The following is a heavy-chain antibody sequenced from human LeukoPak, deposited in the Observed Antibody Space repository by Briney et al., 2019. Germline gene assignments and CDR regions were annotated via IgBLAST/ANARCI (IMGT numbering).Heavy chain of an antibody. Sequence: GGSLRLSCAASGFTFSSYGMHWVRQAPGKGLEWVAVISHDGSIEYYGDSVKGRFTISRDNAKNSLYLQMNSLRAEDTAVYYCARDASYYDYVWGSYSNYYYGMDVWGQGTTVTVSS. CDR2: ISHDGSIE. J-gene: IGHJ6*02. CDR3: ARDASYYDYVWGSYSNYYYGMDV. CDR1: GFTFSSYG. V-gene: IGHV3-30*03. D-gene: IGHD3-16*01.